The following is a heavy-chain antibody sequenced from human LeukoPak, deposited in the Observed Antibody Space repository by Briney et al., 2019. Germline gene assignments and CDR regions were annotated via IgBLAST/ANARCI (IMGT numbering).Heavy chain of an antibody. D-gene: IGHD3-16*01. V-gene: IGHV4-59*12. J-gene: IGHJ4*02. Sequence: TSETLSLTCTVSSGSISSYYWSWIRQPPGKGVEWIAYISYSGHTNSNASLKSRVTISVDTSKNQFSLKLSSVTAADTAVYYCARAVGVTRGDYWGQGTLVTVSS. CDR3: ARAVGVTRGDY. CDR2: ISYSGHT. CDR1: SGSISSYY.